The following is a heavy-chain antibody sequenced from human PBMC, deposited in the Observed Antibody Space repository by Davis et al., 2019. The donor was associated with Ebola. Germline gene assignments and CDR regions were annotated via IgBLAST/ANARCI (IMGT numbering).Heavy chain of an antibody. Sequence: GESLKISCSTSGFSFSDYYMTWIRQAPGKGLEWVSYISGSGSYSNYADSVKGRFTISRDNAKNSLYLQMNSLRADDTAVYYCAREGALGYCRTTSCPTGYYYGMDVWGQGTTVTVSS. CDR3: AREGALGYCRTTSCPTGYYYGMDV. J-gene: IGHJ6*02. V-gene: IGHV3-11*06. D-gene: IGHD2-2*01. CDR2: ISGSGSYS. CDR1: GFSFSDYY.